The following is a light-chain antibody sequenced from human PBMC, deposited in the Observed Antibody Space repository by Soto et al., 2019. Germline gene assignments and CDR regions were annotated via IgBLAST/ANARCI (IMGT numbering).Light chain of an antibody. J-gene: IGKJ5*01. Sequence: EIVLTQSPATLSLSPGERATLSCGASQSVSSGQLAWYQQKPGLAPRLLIYDASSRASGIPDRFSGSGSETDFTLTISSVEPEDFVVYYCQQYGSSPITFGQGTRLEIK. CDR3: QQYGSSPIT. CDR1: QSVSSGQ. V-gene: IGKV3D-20*01. CDR2: DAS.